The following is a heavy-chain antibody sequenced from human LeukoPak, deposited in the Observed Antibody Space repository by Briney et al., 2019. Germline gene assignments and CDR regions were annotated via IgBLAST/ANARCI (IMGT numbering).Heavy chain of an antibody. V-gene: IGHV4-61*01. CDR3: AGNYDILTGIGYYGMDV. D-gene: IGHD3-9*01. J-gene: IGHJ6*04. CDR1: GGSVSSGSYY. Sequence: NPSETLSLTCTVSGGSVSSGSYYWSWIRQPPGKGLEWIGYIYYSGSTNYNPSLKSRGTISVDTSKNQFSLKLSSVTAADTAVYYCAGNYDILTGIGYYGMDVGGKGTTVTVSS. CDR2: IYYSGST.